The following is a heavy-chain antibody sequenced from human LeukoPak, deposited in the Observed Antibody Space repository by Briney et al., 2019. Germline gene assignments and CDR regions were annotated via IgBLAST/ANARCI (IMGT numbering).Heavy chain of an antibody. CDR3: ANLPGLQPASFDY. J-gene: IGHJ4*02. CDR1: GFTFSSYA. V-gene: IGHV3-23*01. D-gene: IGHD5-24*01. Sequence: GGSLRLSCAASGFTFSSYAMSWVRQAPGKGLEWVSAISGSGGSTYYADSVKGRFTISRDNSKNTLYLQMNSLRAEDTAVYYCANLPGLQPASFDYWGQGTLVTVSS. CDR2: ISGSGGST.